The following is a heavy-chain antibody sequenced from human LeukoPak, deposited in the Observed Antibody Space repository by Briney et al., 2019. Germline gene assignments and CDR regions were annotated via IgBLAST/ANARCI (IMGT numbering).Heavy chain of an antibody. CDR2: IWYDGNEI. D-gene: IGHD5-12*01. Sequence: GGSLRLSCAASGFTFRSSGMHWVRQTPGKGLEWVAFIWYDGNEIYYADSVKGRFTISRDNSKNTLYLQMNSLRAEDTAIYYCARDNGIVAPSIPLDYWGQGTLVTVSS. V-gene: IGHV3-33*01. J-gene: IGHJ4*02. CDR1: GFTFRSSG. CDR3: ARDNGIVAPSIPLDY.